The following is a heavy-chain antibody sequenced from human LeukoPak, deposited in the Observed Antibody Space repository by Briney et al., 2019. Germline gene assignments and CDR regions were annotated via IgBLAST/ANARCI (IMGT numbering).Heavy chain of an antibody. D-gene: IGHD2-2*01. J-gene: IGHJ6*02. CDR1: GFTFSGYG. V-gene: IGHV3-30*03. CDR3: ARAGYCSSTSCSYYYHYYGMDV. Sequence: GGSLRLSCAASGFTFSGYGMHWVRQAPGKVLEWVAVISYDGSNTHYADSVKGRFTISRDNSKHTLFLQMNSLRPEDTAVYYCARAGYCSSTSCSYYYHYYGMDVWGQGTTVTVSS. CDR2: ISYDGSNT.